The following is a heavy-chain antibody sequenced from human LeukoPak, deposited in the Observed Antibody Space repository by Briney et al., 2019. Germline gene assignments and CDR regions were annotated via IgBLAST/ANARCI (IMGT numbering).Heavy chain of an antibody. J-gene: IGHJ5*02. CDR3: ARNSPRDVAGRQFLPGVLSLLPQCDNCFDP. Sequence: GASVKVSCKASGYTFTNYGISWVRQAPGQGLEWMGWINTYNGNTNYAQKFQGRVTMTTDTSTSTAYMELRSLRSDDTAVYYCARNSPRDVAGRQFLPGVLSLLPQCDNCFDPWGQGTLVSVSS. CDR2: INTYNGNT. CDR1: GYTFTNYG. V-gene: IGHV1-18*04. D-gene: IGHD7-27*01.